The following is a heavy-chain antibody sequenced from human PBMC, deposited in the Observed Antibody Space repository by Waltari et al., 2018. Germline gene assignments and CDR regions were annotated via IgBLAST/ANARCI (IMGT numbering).Heavy chain of an antibody. V-gene: IGHV1-69-2*01. Sequence: VQLVQSGAEVKKPGASVKVSCKASGYTFTSYGISWVRQAPGQGLEWMGRVDPEDGETIYAEKFQGRVTITADTSTDTAYMELSSLRSEDTAVYYCATLRWYRRPDYWGQGTLVTVSS. CDR2: VDPEDGET. CDR3: ATLRWYRRPDY. J-gene: IGHJ4*02. D-gene: IGHD6-13*01. CDR1: GYTFTSYG.